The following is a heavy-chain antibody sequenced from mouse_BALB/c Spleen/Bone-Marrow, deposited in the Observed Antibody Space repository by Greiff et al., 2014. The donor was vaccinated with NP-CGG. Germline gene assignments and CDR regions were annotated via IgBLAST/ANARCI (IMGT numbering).Heavy chain of an antibody. CDR2: IDPANGNT. J-gene: IGHJ2*01. D-gene: IGHD1-2*01. V-gene: IGHV14-3*02. CDR1: GFNIKDTY. Sequence: VQLQQSGAELVKPGASVKLSCTASGFNIKDTYMHWVKQRPEQGLEWIGRIDPANGNTKYDPKFQGKATITADTSSNTAYLQLSSLTSEDTAVYYSATYYYGYYFDYWGQGTTLTVSS. CDR3: ATYYYGYYFDY.